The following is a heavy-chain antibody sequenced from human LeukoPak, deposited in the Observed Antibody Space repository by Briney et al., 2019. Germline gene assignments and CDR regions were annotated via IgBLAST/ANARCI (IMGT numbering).Heavy chain of an antibody. V-gene: IGHV3-53*01. CDR3: ARGISTSGWLDY. CDR2: IFSGGST. CDR1: GFTVSTNY. D-gene: IGHD6-19*01. J-gene: IGHJ4*02. Sequence: GGSLRLSCAASGFTVSTNYMSWVRQAPGKGLEWVSVIFSGGSTYYADSVKGRFTVSRDDSKNTLYLQMSSLRAEDTAVYFCARGISTSGWLDYWGQGTLVTVSS.